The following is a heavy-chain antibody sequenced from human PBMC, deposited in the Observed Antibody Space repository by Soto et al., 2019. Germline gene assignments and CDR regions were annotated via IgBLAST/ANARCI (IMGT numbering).Heavy chain of an antibody. J-gene: IGHJ5*02. V-gene: IGHV4-39*01. CDR2: IYYSGST. D-gene: IGHD2-15*01. CDR1: GGSISSSSYY. Sequence: QLQLQESGPGLVKPSETLSLTCTVSGGSISSSSYYWGWIRQPPGKGLEWIGSIYYSGSTYYNPSLKSRVTISVDTSKNQFSLKLSSVTAADTAVYYCARYCSGGSCYYNWFDPWGQGTLVTVSS. CDR3: ARYCSGGSCYYNWFDP.